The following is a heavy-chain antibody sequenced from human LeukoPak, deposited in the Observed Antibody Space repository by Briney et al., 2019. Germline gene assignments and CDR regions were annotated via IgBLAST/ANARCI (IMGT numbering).Heavy chain of an antibody. J-gene: IGHJ4*02. CDR3: ARGGAPAVYFDY. D-gene: IGHD1-26*01. CDR2: ISHAGSNE. V-gene: IGHV3-30*03. Sequence: PGKSLRLSCAASGFIFSSHGMHWIRQAPGKGLEWVALISHAGSNEYYAVSVKGRFTISRDNSNNEFYLQMNSLRPEDTAVYYCARGGAPAVYFDYWGQGALVTVSS. CDR1: GFIFSSHG.